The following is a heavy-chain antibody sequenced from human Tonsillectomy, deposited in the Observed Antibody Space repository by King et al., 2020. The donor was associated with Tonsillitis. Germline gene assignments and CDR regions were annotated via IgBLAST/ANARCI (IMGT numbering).Heavy chain of an antibody. CDR3: VVDIAPPGNNWFDP. D-gene: IGHD1-1*01. CDR2: IKEDGSER. J-gene: IGHJ5*02. Sequence: VQLVESGGGLVQPGGSLRLSCAASGFAFDTYWMNWVRQAPGKGLEWLANIKEDGSERYYADSVKGRFTISRDNAKNSLYLQMNSLRAEETAVYYCVVDIAPPGNNWFDPWGQGTLVTVSS. V-gene: IGHV3-7*01. CDR1: GFAFDTYW.